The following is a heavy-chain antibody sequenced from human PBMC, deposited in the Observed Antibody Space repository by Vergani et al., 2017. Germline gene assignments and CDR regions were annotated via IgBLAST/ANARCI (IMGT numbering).Heavy chain of an antibody. V-gene: IGHV4-38-2*02. CDR2: IYHSGST. CDR3: ARDGGYSTRPNWFDP. Sequence: QVQLQESGPGLVKPSETLSLTCAVSGYSISSGYYWGWIRQPPGKGLEWIGSIYHSGSTYYNPSLKSRVTISVDTSKNQFSLKLRSVTASDTAVYYCARDGGYSTRPNWFDPWGQGTLVTVSS. CDR1: GYSISSGYY. J-gene: IGHJ5*02. D-gene: IGHD5-12*01.